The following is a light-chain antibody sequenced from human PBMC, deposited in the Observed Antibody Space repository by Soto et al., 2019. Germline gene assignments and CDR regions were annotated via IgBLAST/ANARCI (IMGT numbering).Light chain of an antibody. CDR3: SSYTRRSTLDVV. Sequence: QSALTQPASVSGSPGQSITISCTGTSSDVGGYNYVFWYQQHPGKAPKLMIYDVSNRPSGVSNRSSGSKSGNTASLTISGLQAEDSAEYYCSSYTRRSTLDVVFGGGTKLTVL. J-gene: IGLJ2*01. CDR2: DVS. CDR1: SSDVGGYNY. V-gene: IGLV2-14*01.